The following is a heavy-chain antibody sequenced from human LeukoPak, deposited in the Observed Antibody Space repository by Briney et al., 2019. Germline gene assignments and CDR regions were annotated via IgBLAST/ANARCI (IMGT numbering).Heavy chain of an antibody. Sequence: SETLSLTCAVYGGSFSGYYWSWIRQPPGKGLEWIGGINHSGSTNYNPSLKSRVTISVDTSKNQFSLKLSSVTAADTAVYYCARGVVVVPAANSPYYFDYWGQGTLVTVSS. CDR1: GGSFSGYY. CDR2: INHSGST. D-gene: IGHD2-2*01. V-gene: IGHV4-34*01. J-gene: IGHJ4*02. CDR3: ARGVVVVPAANSPYYFDY.